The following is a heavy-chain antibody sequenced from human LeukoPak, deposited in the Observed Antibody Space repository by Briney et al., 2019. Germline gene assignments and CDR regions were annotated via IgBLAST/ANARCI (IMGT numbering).Heavy chain of an antibody. J-gene: IGHJ3*02. CDR2: ISGSGVNT. V-gene: IGHV3-23*01. CDR3: AKAGPAIAVAGTNRGDALDI. CDR1: GFTFSNYA. D-gene: IGHD6-19*01. Sequence: GGSLRLSCAASGFTFSNYAMSWVRQAPGKGLEWVSGISGSGVNTYYADSVRGRFTISRDNSKNTMYLQMNSLRAEDTAVFYCAKAGPAIAVAGTNRGDALDIWGQGTMVTVSS.